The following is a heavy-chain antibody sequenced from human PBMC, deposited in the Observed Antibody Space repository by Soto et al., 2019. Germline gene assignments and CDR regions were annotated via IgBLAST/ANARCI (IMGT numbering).Heavy chain of an antibody. D-gene: IGHD2-21*02. V-gene: IGHV4-30-4*01. Sequence: LSLTCIVSGDCISSGDYYWSWIRQPPGKGLDWIGYIYYSSTTYYNPSLKSRVTISVDKSKNHFSLELTSVTAADTAVYYCARGLCGGDCYRPESWGQGTLVTVCS. J-gene: IGHJ5*02. CDR3: ARGLCGGDCYRPES. CDR2: IYYSSTT. CDR1: GDCISSGDYY.